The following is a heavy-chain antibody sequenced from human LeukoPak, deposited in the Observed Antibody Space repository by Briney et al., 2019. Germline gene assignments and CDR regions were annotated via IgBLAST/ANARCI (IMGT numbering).Heavy chain of an antibody. CDR1: GFTFSSYW. D-gene: IGHD3-10*01. Sequence: GGSLRLSCAASGFTFSSYWMHWVRQAPGKGLVWVSRINSDGSSTDYADSVRGRFTISRDNAKNTLYLQMNSLRAEDTAVYYCARAGLLAADYPFDYWGQGTLVSVSS. CDR3: ARAGLLAADYPFDY. V-gene: IGHV3-74*01. J-gene: IGHJ4*02. CDR2: INSDGSST.